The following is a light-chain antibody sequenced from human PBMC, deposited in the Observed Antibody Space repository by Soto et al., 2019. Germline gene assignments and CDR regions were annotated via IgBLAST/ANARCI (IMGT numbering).Light chain of an antibody. CDR3: QQYDNLPLS. V-gene: IGKV1-33*01. J-gene: IGKJ3*01. Sequence: DIQMTQSPSSLSASVGDRVTITCQASQDISNYLNWYQQKPGKAPKLLIYDAANLETGVPSRFSGSRSGTDFTVTISSLQPEDIATYYCQQYDNLPLSFGRGTKVDIK. CDR1: QDISNY. CDR2: DAA.